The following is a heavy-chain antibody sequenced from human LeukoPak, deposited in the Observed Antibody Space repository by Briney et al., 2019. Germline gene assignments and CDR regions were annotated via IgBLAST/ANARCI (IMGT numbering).Heavy chain of an antibody. CDR2: VYYSGST. Sequence: KPSETLSLTCTVSGASISSSSYFWGWIRQPPGKGLEYIGSVYYSGSTYYNPSLRSRVTISVDRSKNQFSLRLSSVTAADTAVYYCARARGNHILTGFDYWGQGTLVTVSS. V-gene: IGHV4-39*01. CDR3: ARARGNHILTGFDY. CDR1: GASISSSSYF. J-gene: IGHJ4*02. D-gene: IGHD3-9*01.